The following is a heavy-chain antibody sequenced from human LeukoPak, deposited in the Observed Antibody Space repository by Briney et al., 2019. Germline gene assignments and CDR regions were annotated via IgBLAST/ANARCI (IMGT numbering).Heavy chain of an antibody. D-gene: IGHD2-21*01. V-gene: IGHV1-46*01. CDR1: GYTFTSYY. CDR3: ARSDQQYYFDY. Sequence: ASVKVSCKPSGYTFTSYYMHLVRQAPAQRLEWMGIINPSGGSTSYAQKFQGRVTMTMDMSTSTVYIELSSLRSEDTAVYYCARSDQQYYFDYWGQGTLVTVSS. CDR2: INPSGGST. J-gene: IGHJ4*02.